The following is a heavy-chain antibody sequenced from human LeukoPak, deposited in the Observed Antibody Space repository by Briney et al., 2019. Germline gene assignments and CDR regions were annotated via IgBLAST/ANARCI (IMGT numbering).Heavy chain of an antibody. V-gene: IGHV4-39*07. Sequence: GSLRLSCAASGFTFSSHGMNWVRQPPGKGLEWIGSIYYSGSTYYNPSLKSRVTISVDTSKNQFSLKLSSVTAADTAVYYCARGNWPRDDVGYWGQGTLVTVFS. CDR1: GFTFSSHGM. CDR2: IYYSGST. D-gene: IGHD1-1*01. J-gene: IGHJ4*02. CDR3: ARGNWPRDDVGY.